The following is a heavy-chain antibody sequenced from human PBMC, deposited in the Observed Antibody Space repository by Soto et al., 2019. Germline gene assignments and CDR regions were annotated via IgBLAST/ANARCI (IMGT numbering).Heavy chain of an antibody. CDR1: GYGFTTYG. J-gene: IGHJ4*02. CDR3: ARGRYGDY. D-gene: IGHD1-1*01. Sequence: QVHLVQSGAEVKKPGASVKVSCKGSGYGFTTYGITWVRQAPGQGLEWMAWISAHNGNTNYAQKLQGRVTVTRDTSTSTAYIDLRSLRSDDTAVYYFARGRYGDYWGQGALVTVSS. CDR2: ISAHNGNT. V-gene: IGHV1-18*01.